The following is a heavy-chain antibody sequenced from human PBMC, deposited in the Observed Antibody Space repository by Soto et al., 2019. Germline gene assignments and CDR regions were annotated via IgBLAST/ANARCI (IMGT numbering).Heavy chain of an antibody. CDR3: AREAYYYDSSGYYRAAYY. CDR1: GYTFTSYG. CDR2: ISAYNGNT. Sequence: QVQLVQSGAEVKKPGASVKVSCKASGYTFTSYGISWVRQAPGQGLEWMGWISAYNGNTNYAQKLQGRVTMTTDTSTSTAYMELRSLRSDDTAVYYCAREAYYYDSSGYYRAAYYWGQGTLVTVSS. D-gene: IGHD3-22*01. J-gene: IGHJ4*02. V-gene: IGHV1-18*01.